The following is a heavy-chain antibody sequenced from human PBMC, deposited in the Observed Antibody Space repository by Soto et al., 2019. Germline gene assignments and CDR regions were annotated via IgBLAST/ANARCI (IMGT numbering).Heavy chain of an antibody. CDR1: GFTFSSYA. CDR3: AKSQDCSSTSCYRAFDI. V-gene: IGHV3-23*01. J-gene: IGHJ3*02. CDR2: ISGSGGST. D-gene: IGHD2-2*02. Sequence: EVQLLESGGGLVQPGGSLRLSCAASGFTFSSYAMSWVRQAPGKGLEWVSAISGSGGSTYYADSVKGRFTISRDNSKNTLYLQMNSLRAEDTAVYYCAKSQDCSSTSCYRAFDICCQGTMVTVSS.